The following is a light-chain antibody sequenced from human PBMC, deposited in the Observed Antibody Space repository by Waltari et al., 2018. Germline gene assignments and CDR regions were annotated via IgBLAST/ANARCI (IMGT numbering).Light chain of an antibody. CDR3: MQNIQLPT. V-gene: IGKV2D-29*02. Sequence: IVMTQAPLSLSVTPGQPASMSCKSSQSLLHSDGRARLYWYVQKPGQSPQLLIHEVSNRFSGVTDRFSGSVSGTDFTLKISRVEAEDVGVYFCMQNIQLPTFGQGTKVEIE. CDR1: QSLLHSDGRAR. J-gene: IGKJ1*01. CDR2: EVS.